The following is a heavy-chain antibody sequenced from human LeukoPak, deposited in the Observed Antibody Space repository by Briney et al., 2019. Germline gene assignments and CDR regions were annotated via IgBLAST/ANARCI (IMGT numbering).Heavy chain of an antibody. CDR3: ARERITIFGVVTNAFDY. CDR2: IRYDGSNK. Sequence: GGSLRLSCAASGFTFSSYGMHWVRQAPGKGLEWVAFIRYDGSNKYYADSVKGRFTISRDNSKNTLYLQMNSLRAEDTAVYSCARERITIFGVVTNAFDYWGQGTLVTVSS. J-gene: IGHJ4*02. D-gene: IGHD3-3*01. CDR1: GFTFSSYG. V-gene: IGHV3-30*02.